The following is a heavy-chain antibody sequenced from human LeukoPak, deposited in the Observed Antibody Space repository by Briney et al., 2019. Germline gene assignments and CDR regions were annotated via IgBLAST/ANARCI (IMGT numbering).Heavy chain of an antibody. CDR2: IYHTGST. D-gene: IGHD2-2*01. CDR1: GYSISSGYY. CDR3: ARLTVPLRFDP. Sequence: SETLSLTCTVSGYSISSGYYWGWIRQPPGKGLEWIGNIYHTGSTYYNVSLHSRVTISLDTSNNQFSLKLNSVTAADTAVYYCARLTVPLRFDPWGQGTLVTVSS. J-gene: IGHJ5*02. V-gene: IGHV4-38-2*02.